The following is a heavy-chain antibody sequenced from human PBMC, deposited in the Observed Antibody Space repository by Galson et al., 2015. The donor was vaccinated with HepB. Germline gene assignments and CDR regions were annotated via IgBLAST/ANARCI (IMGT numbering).Heavy chain of an antibody. Sequence: SLRLSCAASGFTFSSYWMSWVRQAPGKGLEWVSAISGSGGSTYYADSVKGRFTISRDNSKNTLYLQMNSLRAEDTAVYYCAKDALRRIAAVRGLDYWGQGTLVTVSS. J-gene: IGHJ4*02. CDR1: GFTFSSYW. CDR2: ISGSGGST. CDR3: AKDALRRIAAVRGLDY. D-gene: IGHD6-13*01. V-gene: IGHV3-23*01.